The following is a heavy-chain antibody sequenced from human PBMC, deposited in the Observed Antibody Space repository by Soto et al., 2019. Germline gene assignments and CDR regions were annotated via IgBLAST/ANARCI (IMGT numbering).Heavy chain of an antibody. D-gene: IGHD2-15*01. Sequence: SETLSLTCAVYGGSFSGYYWSWIRQPPGKGLEWIGEINHSGSTNYNPSLKSRVTISVDTSKNQFSLKLSSVTAADTAVYYCATGYCSGGSCYSGSIHYYYGMDVWGQGTTVTVSS. CDR2: INHSGST. CDR1: GGSFSGYY. V-gene: IGHV4-34*01. J-gene: IGHJ6*02. CDR3: ATGYCSGGSCYSGSIHYYYGMDV.